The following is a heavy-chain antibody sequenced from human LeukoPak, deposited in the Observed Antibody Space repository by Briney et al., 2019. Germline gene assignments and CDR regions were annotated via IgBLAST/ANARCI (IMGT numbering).Heavy chain of an antibody. D-gene: IGHD5-12*01. Sequence: ASVKVSCKASGYTFTSYDINWVRQAPGQGLEWMGWMNPNSGNTGYAQKFQGRVTMTRNTSISTAYMELSSLRSEDTAVYYCARGGGWSGVVATIEEYYFDYGGEGTLVTVSS. V-gene: IGHV1-8*01. CDR2: MNPNSGNT. J-gene: IGHJ4*02. CDR1: GYTFTSYD. CDR3: ARGGGWSGVVATIEEYYFDY.